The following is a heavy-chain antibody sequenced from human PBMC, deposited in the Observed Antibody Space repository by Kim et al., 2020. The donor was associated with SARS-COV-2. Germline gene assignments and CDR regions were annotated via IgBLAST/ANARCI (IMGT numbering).Heavy chain of an antibody. D-gene: IGHD3-3*01. CDR1: GFRFSSYG. Sequence: GGSLRLSCAVSGFRFSSYGMHWVRQAPGKGLEWVAVIWYDGSKKYYRDSVKGRFTVSRDDSKNTVYLEMNSLRVEDTAVYHCVRDNDRGGHYDQLDYWG. CDR3: VRDNDRGGHYDQLDY. V-gene: IGHV3-33*01. CDR2: IWYDGSKK. J-gene: IGHJ4*01.